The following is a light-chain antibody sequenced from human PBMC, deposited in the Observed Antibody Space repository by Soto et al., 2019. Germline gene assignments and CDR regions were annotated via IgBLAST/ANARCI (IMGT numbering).Light chain of an antibody. CDR1: QSVSSN. CDR2: GAS. CDR3: QQYNNWPGRT. J-gene: IGKJ1*01. Sequence: EIGMTQSPATLSVSPGERATLSCRASQSVSSNLAWYQQKPGQAPRLLIYGASTRATGIPARFSGSGSGTEFTLTISSLQSEDFAVYYCQQYNNWPGRTFGQVTKVDI. V-gene: IGKV3-15*01.